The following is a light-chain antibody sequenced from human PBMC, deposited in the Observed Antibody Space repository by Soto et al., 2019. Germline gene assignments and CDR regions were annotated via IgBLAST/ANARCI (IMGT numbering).Light chain of an antibody. Sequence: EIVLTQSPSTLYLSPGERATLSCRASQSVSSSYLAWYQQKPGQAPRLLIYGASSRATGIPDRYSGSGSETDFTLTMKRVEQEDFAVYYCQQYGRSPLSFGEGTKQEN. V-gene: IGKV3-20*01. CDR3: QQYGRSPLS. CDR1: QSVSSSY. J-gene: IGKJ4*01. CDR2: GAS.